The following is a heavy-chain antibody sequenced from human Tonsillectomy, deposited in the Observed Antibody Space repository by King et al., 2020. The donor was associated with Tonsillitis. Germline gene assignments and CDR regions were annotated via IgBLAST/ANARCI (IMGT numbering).Heavy chain of an antibody. CDR3: AKDRRYSSGWSTQYGMDV. D-gene: IGHD6-19*01. CDR1: GFTFDDYG. Sequence: VQLVESGGGLVQPGRSLRLSCAASGFTFDDYGMHWVRQAPGKGLEWVSGISWNSGSIGYADSVKGRFTISRDNAKNSLYPQMNSLRAEDTALYYCAKDRRYSSGWSTQYGMDVWGQGTTVTVSS. J-gene: IGHJ6*02. CDR2: ISWNSGSI. V-gene: IGHV3-9*01.